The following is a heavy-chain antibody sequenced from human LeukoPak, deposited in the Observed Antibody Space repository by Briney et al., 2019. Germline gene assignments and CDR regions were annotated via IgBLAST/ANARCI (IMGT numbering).Heavy chain of an antibody. CDR2: INHSGNT. Sequence: SETLSLTCAVYGGSFSGYCWTWIRQPPGKGLEWIGEINHSGNTNYNPSLKSRVTISVDTSKNQFSLNLSSVTAADTAVYYCARGQRVAGDPYDYWGQGTLVTVSS. CDR3: ARGQRVAGDPYDY. V-gene: IGHV4-34*01. J-gene: IGHJ4*02. CDR1: GGSFSGYC. D-gene: IGHD6-19*01.